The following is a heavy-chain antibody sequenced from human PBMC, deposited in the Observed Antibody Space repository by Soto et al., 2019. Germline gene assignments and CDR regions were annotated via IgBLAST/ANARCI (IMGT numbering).Heavy chain of an antibody. Sequence: SETLSLTCIVSGGSISSYYWSWIRQPPGKGLEWIGYIYYSGSTNYNPSLKSRVTISVDTSKNQFSLKLSSVTAADTAVYYCAREVYSGYVDYWGQGTLVTVSS. CDR1: GGSISSYY. CDR3: AREVYSGYVDY. V-gene: IGHV4-59*01. J-gene: IGHJ4*02. CDR2: IYYSGST. D-gene: IGHD1-26*01.